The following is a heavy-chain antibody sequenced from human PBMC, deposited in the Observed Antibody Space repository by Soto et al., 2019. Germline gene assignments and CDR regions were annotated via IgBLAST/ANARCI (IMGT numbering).Heavy chain of an antibody. D-gene: IGHD6-25*01. CDR1: GFTFSSYS. V-gene: IGHV3-48*01. CDR3: ARDYSSVWYFDY. Sequence: EVQLVESGGGLVQPGGSLRLSCAASGFTFSSYSMNWVRQAPGKGLKWVSYISSSSTTMYYADSVKGRFTISRDNAKNSLYLQMNSLRAEDTAVYYCARDYSSVWYFDYWGQGTLVTVSS. CDR2: ISSSSTTM. J-gene: IGHJ4*02.